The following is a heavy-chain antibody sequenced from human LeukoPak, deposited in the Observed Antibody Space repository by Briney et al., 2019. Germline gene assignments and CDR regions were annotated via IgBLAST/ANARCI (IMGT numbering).Heavy chain of an antibody. J-gene: IGHJ4*02. CDR2: IDPSDSYT. V-gene: IGHV5-10-1*01. CDR3: ARHGHVTIRLYGFDY. Sequence: GESLKISCKGSGYSFTSYWITWVRQMPGKGLEWVGRIDPSDSYTNYSPSFQGHVTISADKSISTAYLQWSSLKASDTAMYYCARHGHVTIRLYGFDYWGQGTLVTVSS. D-gene: IGHD4-11*01. CDR1: GYSFTSYW.